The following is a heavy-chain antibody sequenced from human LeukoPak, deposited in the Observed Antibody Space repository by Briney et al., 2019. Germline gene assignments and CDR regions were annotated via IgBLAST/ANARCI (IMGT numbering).Heavy chain of an antibody. V-gene: IGHV3-23*01. CDR3: AKSSYYDSSGYYREYYFDY. Sequence: GGSLRLSCAASKFTFSNYAMSWVRQAPGKGLEWVSVISGSGGSTYYADSVKGRFTISRDNSKNTLYLQMNSLRDEDTAVYYCAKSSYYDSSGYYREYYFDYWGQGTLVTVSS. CDR2: ISGSGGST. J-gene: IGHJ4*02. CDR1: KFTFSNYA. D-gene: IGHD3-22*01.